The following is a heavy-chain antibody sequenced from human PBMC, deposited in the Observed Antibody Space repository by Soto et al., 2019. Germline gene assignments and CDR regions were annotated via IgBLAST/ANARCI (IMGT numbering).Heavy chain of an antibody. V-gene: IGHV3-30*03. CDR2: ISYDGSNK. Sequence: QVQLVESGGGVVQPGRSLRLSCAASGFTFSSYGMHWVRQAPGKGLEWVAVISYDGSNKYYADSVKGRFTISRDNSKNXXXXXXXXXXXXXXXVYYCAKYSSGYFDYWGQGXLVTVSS. J-gene: IGHJ4*02. CDR3: AKYSSGYFDY. CDR1: GFTFSSYG. D-gene: IGHD3-10*01.